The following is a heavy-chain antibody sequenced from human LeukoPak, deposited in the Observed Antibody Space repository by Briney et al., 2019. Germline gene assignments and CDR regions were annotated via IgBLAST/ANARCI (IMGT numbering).Heavy chain of an antibody. CDR1: GFTFSSYA. J-gene: IGHJ4*02. V-gene: IGHV3-30*02. Sequence: PGGSLRLSCAASGFTFSSYAMHWVRQAPGKGLEWVAFIRYDGRNKYYADSVKGRFTISRDNSKNTLYLQMNSLRAEDTAVYYCAKGVYYNILTGFRIAKTPSFDYWGQGNLVTVSS. CDR2: IRYDGRNK. D-gene: IGHD3-9*01. CDR3: AKGVYYNILTGFRIAKTPSFDY.